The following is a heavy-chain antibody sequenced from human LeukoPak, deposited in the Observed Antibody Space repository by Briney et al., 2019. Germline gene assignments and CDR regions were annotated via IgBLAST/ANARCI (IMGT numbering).Heavy chain of an antibody. J-gene: IGHJ4*02. V-gene: IGHV3-66*01. D-gene: IGHD3-10*01. CDR2: IHSGGST. CDR3: AKEITMVRGVLDY. Sequence: GGSLRLSCAASGFTVSSNYMSWVRQAPGKGLEWVSVIHSGGSTYYADSVKGRFTISRDNSKNTLYLQMNSLRAEDTAVYYCAKEITMVRGVLDYWGQGTLVIVSS. CDR1: GFTVSSNY.